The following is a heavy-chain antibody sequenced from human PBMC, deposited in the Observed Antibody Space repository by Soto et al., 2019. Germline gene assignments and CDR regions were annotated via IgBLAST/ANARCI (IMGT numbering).Heavy chain of an antibody. CDR2: IYYSGNT. D-gene: IGHD3-3*01. V-gene: IGHV4-39*01. J-gene: IGHJ4*02. CDR3: ARHVLRFLEWLSGDY. CDR1: GGSIRSGGYY. Sequence: SETLSLTCTVSGGSIRSGGYYWSWVRQNPRRGLEWIGNIYYSGNTYYNPSLKSRLTISVDTSKNQFSLKLSSVTAADTAVYYCARHVLRFLEWLSGDYWGQGTLVTVSS.